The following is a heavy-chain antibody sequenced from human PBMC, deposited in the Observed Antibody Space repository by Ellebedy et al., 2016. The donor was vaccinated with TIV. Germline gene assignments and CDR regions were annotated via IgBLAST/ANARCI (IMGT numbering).Heavy chain of an antibody. CDR1: GFTFSSYT. J-gene: IGHJ4*02. CDR2: ISSSSSSI. V-gene: IGHV3-21*01. D-gene: IGHD3-10*01. CDR3: ASSVH. Sequence: GESLKISXAASGFTFSSYTMNWVRQAPGKGLEWVSSISSSSSSIYYADSVKGRFTISRDNAKNSLFLQMNSLRAEDTAVYFCASSVHWGQGTLVTVSS.